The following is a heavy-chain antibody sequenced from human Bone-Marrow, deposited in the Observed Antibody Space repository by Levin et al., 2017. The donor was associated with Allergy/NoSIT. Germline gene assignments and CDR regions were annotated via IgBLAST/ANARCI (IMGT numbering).Heavy chain of an antibody. Sequence: GGSLRLSCAASGFTFSSYGMHWVRQAPGKGLEWVAVISYDGSNKYYADSVKGRFTISRDNSKNTLYLQMNSLRAEDTAVYYCAKAYYDILISLFDYWGQGTLVTVSS. CDR2: ISYDGSNK. J-gene: IGHJ4*02. D-gene: IGHD3-9*01. CDR1: GFTFSSYG. CDR3: AKAYYDILISLFDY. V-gene: IGHV3-30*18.